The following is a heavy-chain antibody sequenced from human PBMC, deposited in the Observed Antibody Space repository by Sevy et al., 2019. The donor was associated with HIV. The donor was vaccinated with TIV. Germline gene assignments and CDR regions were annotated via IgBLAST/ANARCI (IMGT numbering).Heavy chain of an antibody. D-gene: IGHD2-15*01. Sequence: SETLSLTCTVSGGSISSGGYFWSWTRQHPGKGLEWIGYMYHSGSTYYNPSLKSRLSMSMDPSKNQFSLRMSTVTAADTAIYFCARATGSSAGFDSWGHGTVVTVSS. CDR3: ARATGSSAGFDS. CDR1: GGSISSGGYF. J-gene: IGHJ4*01. V-gene: IGHV4-31*03. CDR2: MYHSGST.